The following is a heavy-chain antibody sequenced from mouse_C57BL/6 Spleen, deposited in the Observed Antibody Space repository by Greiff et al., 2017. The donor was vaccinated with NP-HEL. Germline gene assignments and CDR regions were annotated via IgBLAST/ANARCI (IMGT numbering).Heavy chain of an antibody. CDR2: INPNNGGT. CDR1: GYTFTDYN. Sequence: EVQLQQSGPELVKPGASVKIPCKASGYTFTDYNMDWVKQSHGKSLEWIGDINPNNGGTIYNQKFKGKATLTVDKSSSTAYMERRSLTSEDTAVYHCARGKDSSGYRFAYWGQGTLVTVSA. D-gene: IGHD3-2*02. V-gene: IGHV1-18*01. J-gene: IGHJ3*01. CDR3: ARGKDSSGYRFAY.